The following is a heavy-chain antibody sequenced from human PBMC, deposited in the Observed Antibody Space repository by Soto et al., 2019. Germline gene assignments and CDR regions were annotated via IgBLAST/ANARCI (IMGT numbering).Heavy chain of an antibody. CDR1: GYPFTSHA. CDR3: ARSTGAGYDFWSGPSTPFDY. J-gene: IGHJ4*02. CDR2: INTGNGNT. V-gene: IGHV1-3*04. Sequence: ASVKVSCKASGYPFTSHALHWVRQAPGQRLEWMGWINTGNGNTKYSQKFQGRVTITRDTSASTVYMELSSLTSEDTAVYYCARSTGAGYDFWSGPSTPFDYWGQGTLVTAPQ. D-gene: IGHD3-3*01.